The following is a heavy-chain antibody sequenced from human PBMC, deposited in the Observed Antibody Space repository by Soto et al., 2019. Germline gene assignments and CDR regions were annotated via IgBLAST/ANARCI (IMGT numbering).Heavy chain of an antibody. CDR1: GYTFTTYG. CDR2: ISAYSGST. V-gene: IGHV1-18*01. D-gene: IGHD6-13*01. Sequence: QVQLVQSGAEVKKPGASVKVSCKASGYTFTTYGISWVRQAPGQRLEWMGWISAYSGSTKFAQKLQSRVTMTTDTSTTTAYMELRSLTSDDTAVYYCARDFTKSSSWPYYFDYWGQGTLVTVSS. J-gene: IGHJ4*02. CDR3: ARDFTKSSSWPYYFDY.